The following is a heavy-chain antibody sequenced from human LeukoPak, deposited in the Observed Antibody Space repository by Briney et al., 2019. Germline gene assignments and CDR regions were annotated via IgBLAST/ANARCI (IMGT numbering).Heavy chain of an antibody. D-gene: IGHD3-10*01. V-gene: IGHV4-59*01. J-gene: IGHJ4*02. Sequence: SETLSLTCTVSGGSISSYFWSWIRQPPGKGLEWIGYIYYSGNTNYNPSLKSRVTISVDTSKNQFSLKLSSVTAADTAVYYCARSGLWFGDLGYYFDYWGQGTLVTVSS. CDR3: ARSGLWFGDLGYYFDY. CDR1: GGSISSYF. CDR2: IYYSGNT.